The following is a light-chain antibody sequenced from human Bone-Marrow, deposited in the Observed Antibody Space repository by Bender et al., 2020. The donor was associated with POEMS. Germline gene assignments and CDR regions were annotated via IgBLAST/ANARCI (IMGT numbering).Light chain of an antibody. CDR3: SAYAGSNNLL. V-gene: IGLV2-8*01. Sequence: QSALTQPPSASGSPGQSVTISCTGSCSDVGGYDYVSWYQHHPAKAPKLIIYEVNKRPSGVPDRFSGSKSGSTASLTVSGLQAEDEADYYCSAYAGSNNLLFGGGTKLTVL. CDR1: CSDVGGYDY. CDR2: EVN. J-gene: IGLJ2*01.